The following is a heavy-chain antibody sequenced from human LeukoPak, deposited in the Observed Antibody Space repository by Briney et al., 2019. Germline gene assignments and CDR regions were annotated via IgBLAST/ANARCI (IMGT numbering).Heavy chain of an antibody. Sequence: SQTLSLTCAISGDSVSSNSAAWNWIRQSPSRGLEWLGRTYYRSKWYNDYAVSVKSRITINPDTSKNQFSLQLNSVTPEDTAVYYCARDGRCQLSYGADYYYGMDVWGQGTTVTVSS. J-gene: IGHJ6*02. V-gene: IGHV6-1*01. CDR2: TYYRSKWYN. CDR3: ARDGRCQLSYGADYYYGMDV. CDR1: GDSVSSNSAA. D-gene: IGHD1-26*01.